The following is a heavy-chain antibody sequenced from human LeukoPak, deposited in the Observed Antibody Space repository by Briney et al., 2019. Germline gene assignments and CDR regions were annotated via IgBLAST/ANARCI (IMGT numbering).Heavy chain of an antibody. Sequence: SETLSLTCTVSGDSMNGLSWSWIRQSPGKGLEWIAYIYDTGNTNTSPSLKSRVTISADTSKNQFSLKLSSVTAADTAVYYCARNGLDSSSWYDARGYYYYMDVWGKGTTVTVSS. CDR3: ARNGLDSSSWYDARGYYYYMDV. D-gene: IGHD6-13*01. CDR1: GDSMNGLS. CDR2: IYDTGNT. J-gene: IGHJ6*03. V-gene: IGHV4-59*11.